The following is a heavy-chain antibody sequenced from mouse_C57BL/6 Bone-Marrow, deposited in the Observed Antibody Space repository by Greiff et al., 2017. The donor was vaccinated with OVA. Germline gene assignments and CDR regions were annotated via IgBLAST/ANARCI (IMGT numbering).Heavy chain of an antibody. CDR3: AREVVYYSNFAY. J-gene: IGHJ3*01. CDR1: GYTFTGYW. CDR2: IYPRSGNT. D-gene: IGHD2-5*01. Sequence: VQLQESGAELMKPGASVKLSCKATGYTFTGYWIEWVKQRTGQGLEWIGEIYPRSGNTYYNEKFKGKATLTADKSSSTAYMELRSLTSEDSAVYFCAREVVYYSNFAYWGQGTLVTVSA. V-gene: IGHV1-81*01.